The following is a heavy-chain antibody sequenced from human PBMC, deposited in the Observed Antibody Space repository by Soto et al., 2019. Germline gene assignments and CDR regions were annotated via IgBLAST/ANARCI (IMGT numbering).Heavy chain of an antibody. Sequence: EVQLVESGGGLVQPGGSLRLSCAASGFTFSNYIMNWVRQAPGKGLEWVSYISSNSTTIYYADSVKGRFTISRDNAKNSLYLRTNSLRDEDTAVYYCARYTRGWKRFHYWGQGTLVTVSS. J-gene: IGHJ4*02. D-gene: IGHD6-19*01. CDR1: GFTFSNYI. CDR3: ARYTRGWKRFHY. V-gene: IGHV3-48*02. CDR2: ISSNSTTI.